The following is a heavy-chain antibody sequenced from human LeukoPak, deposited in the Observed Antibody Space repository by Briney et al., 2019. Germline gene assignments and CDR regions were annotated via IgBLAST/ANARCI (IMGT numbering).Heavy chain of an antibody. J-gene: IGHJ3*02. CDR3: ARGFISRGYSYANDAFDI. CDR1: GFTFSSYA. CDR2: ISYDGSNK. D-gene: IGHD5-18*01. Sequence: GRSLRLSCAASGFTFSSYAMHWVRQAPGKGLEWVAVISYDGSNKYYADSVKGRFTISRDNSKNMLYLQMNSLRAEDTAVYYCARGFISRGYSYANDAFDIWGQGTMVTVSS. V-gene: IGHV3-30*04.